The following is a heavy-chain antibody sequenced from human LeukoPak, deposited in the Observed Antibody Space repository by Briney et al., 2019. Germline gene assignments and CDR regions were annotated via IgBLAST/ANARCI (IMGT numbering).Heavy chain of an antibody. CDR1: GYSFTGYY. Sequence: ASVKVSCKASGYSFTGYYMQWVREAPGQGLEWMVRINPNSGGTNYAQKFQGRVTMTRDTSISTAYMELSRLRSDDTAVYYCARRGIAVAGTLPLIDYWGQGTLVTVSS. V-gene: IGHV1-2*06. J-gene: IGHJ4*02. D-gene: IGHD6-19*01. CDR2: INPNSGGT. CDR3: ARRGIAVAGTLPLIDY.